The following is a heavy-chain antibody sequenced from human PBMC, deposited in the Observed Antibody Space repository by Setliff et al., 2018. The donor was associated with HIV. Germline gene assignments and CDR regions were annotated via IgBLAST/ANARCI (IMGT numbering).Heavy chain of an antibody. J-gene: IGHJ3*02. CDR1: GGSISSGTYY. V-gene: IGHV4-39*07. Sequence: PSETLSLTCSVSGGSISSGTYYWGWIRQPPGKGLEWIGSMSHSGSTLYNPSLKSRVTISVDTSNNHFSLKLRSVTAADTAVYYCARLGHAFDIWGQGTMVTVSS. CDR3: ARLGHAFDI. CDR2: MSHSGST.